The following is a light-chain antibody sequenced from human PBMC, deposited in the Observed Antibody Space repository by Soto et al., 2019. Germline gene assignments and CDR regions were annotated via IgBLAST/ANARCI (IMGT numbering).Light chain of an antibody. CDR3: CSYAGSYTFKV. Sequence: QSALTQPRSVSGSPGQSVTISCTGTSSDVGGYNYVSWYQQHPGKAPKLMIYDVSKRPSWVPDRFSGSKSGNTASLTISGLQAEDEADYHCCSYAGSYTFKVFGGRTKLTVL. CDR2: DVS. V-gene: IGLV2-11*01. CDR1: SSDVGGYNY. J-gene: IGLJ2*01.